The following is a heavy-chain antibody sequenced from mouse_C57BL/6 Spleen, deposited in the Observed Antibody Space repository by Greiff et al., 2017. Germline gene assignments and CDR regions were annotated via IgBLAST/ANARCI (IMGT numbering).Heavy chain of an antibody. V-gene: IGHV1-15*01. D-gene: IGHD1-1*01. CDR3: TDGSSYWFAY. J-gene: IGHJ3*01. CDR1: GYTFTDYE. Sequence: VQLQQSGVELVRPGASVTLSCKASGYTFTDYEMHWVKQTPVHGLEWIGAIDPENGGTAYNQTFKGKAILTADKSSSTAYMELRSLTSEDSAGYYCTDGSSYWFAYWGQGTLVTVSA. CDR2: IDPENGGT.